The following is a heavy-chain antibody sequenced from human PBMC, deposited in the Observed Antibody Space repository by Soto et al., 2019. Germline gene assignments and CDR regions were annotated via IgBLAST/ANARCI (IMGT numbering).Heavy chain of an antibody. CDR1: GYTFTSYA. Sequence: ASVKVSCKASGYTFTSYAMNWVRQAPGQRLEWMGWINAGNSNTKYSENFQGRVTVTRDTSATTVYMKLSSLRSEDTAVYYWAREGVPPYFDYGGQGTLVPVSS. J-gene: IGHJ4*02. V-gene: IGHV1-3*01. CDR3: AREGVPPYFDY. CDR2: INAGNSNT.